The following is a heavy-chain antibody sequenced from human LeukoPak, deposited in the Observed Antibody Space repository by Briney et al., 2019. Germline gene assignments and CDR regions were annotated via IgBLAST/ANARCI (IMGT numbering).Heavy chain of an antibody. J-gene: IGHJ3*02. CDR2: IRYDGSNK. V-gene: IGHV3-30*02. CDR3: AKEGNNDIQNAFDI. Sequence: GGSLRLSCAASGFTFSSYGMHWVRQAPGKGLEWVAFIRYDGSNKYYADSVKGRFTISRDNSKNTLYLQMNSLRAEDTAVYYCAKEGNNDIQNAFDIWGQGTMVTVSS. D-gene: IGHD1-1*01. CDR1: GFTFSSYG.